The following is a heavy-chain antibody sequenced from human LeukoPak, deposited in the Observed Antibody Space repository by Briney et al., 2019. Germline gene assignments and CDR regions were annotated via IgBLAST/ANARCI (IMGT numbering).Heavy chain of an antibody. Sequence: ASVKVSCKAPGYTFTSYGISWVRQAPGQGLEWMGWISTYNGNTNYAQKLQGRVTMTTDTSTSTAYMELRSLRSDDTAVYYCARVRDYVWGTLPYNWFDPWGQGTLVTVSS. V-gene: IGHV1-18*01. CDR1: GYTFTSYG. D-gene: IGHD3-16*01. CDR3: ARVRDYVWGTLPYNWFDP. J-gene: IGHJ5*02. CDR2: ISTYNGNT.